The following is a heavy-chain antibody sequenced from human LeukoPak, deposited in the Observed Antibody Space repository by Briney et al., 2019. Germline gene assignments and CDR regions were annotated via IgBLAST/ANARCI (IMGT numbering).Heavy chain of an antibody. CDR2: INEDGGEI. CDR3: ASTYSSGWYLEVAFDI. J-gene: IGHJ3*02. CDR1: GFTFSRSW. V-gene: IGHV3-7*01. Sequence: PGGSLRLSCAASGFTFSRSWMTWVRQAPGKGLEWVASINEDGGEIHYVDSVKGRFTISRDNAKNSLYLQMNSLRAEDTAVYYCASTYSSGWYLEVAFDIWGQGTMVTVSS. D-gene: IGHD6-19*01.